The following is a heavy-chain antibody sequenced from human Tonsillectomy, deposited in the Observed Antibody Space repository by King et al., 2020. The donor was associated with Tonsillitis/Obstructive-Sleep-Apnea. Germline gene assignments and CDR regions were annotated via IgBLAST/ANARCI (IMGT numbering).Heavy chain of an antibody. Sequence: VQLQESGPGLVKPSGTLSLTCAVSGGSISSSNWWSWVRQPPGKGLEWIGEIYHSGSTNYNPSLKSRVTISVEKSKNQFSLKLSSVTAADTAVYYCARDRVTIFGVVIIPASDAFDIWGQGTMVTVSS. CDR1: GGSISSSNW. V-gene: IGHV4-4*02. CDR2: IYHSGST. D-gene: IGHD3-3*01. CDR3: ARDRVTIFGVVIIPASDAFDI. J-gene: IGHJ3*02.